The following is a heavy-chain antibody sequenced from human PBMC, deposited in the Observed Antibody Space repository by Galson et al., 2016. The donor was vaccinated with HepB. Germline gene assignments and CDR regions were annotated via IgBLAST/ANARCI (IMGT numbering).Heavy chain of an antibody. J-gene: IGHJ4*02. D-gene: IGHD2-2*01. CDR3: AKPIPSPGTWNFAS. CDR2: ISSSGGTI. Sequence: SLRLSCAASGFTFISYNMNWVRQAPGKGLEWISYISSSGGTIYYADSVKGRFTISRDNAKNSLYLQMNSLRDEDTAVYYCAKPIPSPGTWNFASWGQGTLVSVSS. CDR1: GFTFISYN. V-gene: IGHV3-48*02.